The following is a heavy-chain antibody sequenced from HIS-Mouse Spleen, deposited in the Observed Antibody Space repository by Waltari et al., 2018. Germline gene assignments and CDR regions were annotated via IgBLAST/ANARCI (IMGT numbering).Heavy chain of an antibody. CDR1: GYSCTSYW. V-gene: IGHV5-51*03. Sequence: EVQLVQSGAEVKKPGESLKISCKRSGYSCTSYWIGRVPQIPGKGLEWMGIIYPGDSDTRYSPSFQGQVTISADKSISTAYLQWSSLKASDTAMYYCARLRYSSSWLEYFQHWGQGTLVTVSS. J-gene: IGHJ1*01. CDR2: IYPGDSDT. CDR3: ARLRYSSSWLEYFQH. D-gene: IGHD6-13*01.